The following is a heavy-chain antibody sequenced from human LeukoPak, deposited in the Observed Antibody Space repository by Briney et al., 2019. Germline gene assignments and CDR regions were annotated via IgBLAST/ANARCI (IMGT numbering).Heavy chain of an antibody. CDR2: STAPV. J-gene: IGHJ3*01. D-gene: IGHD2-8*01. CDR3: AKDSFSYNGVFDALDV. CDR1: GFTFSDYA. V-gene: IGHV3-23*01. Sequence: GGSLRLSCAASGFTFSDYAMTWVRQAPGKGLEWVSSTAPVHYADSVKGRFTISRDDSKNTLFLQMNSLRAEDTAIYYCAKDSFSYNGVFDALDVWGHGTMVTVSS.